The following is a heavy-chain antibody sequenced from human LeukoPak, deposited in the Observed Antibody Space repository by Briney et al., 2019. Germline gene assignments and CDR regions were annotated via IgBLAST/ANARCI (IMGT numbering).Heavy chain of an antibody. J-gene: IGHJ5*02. Sequence: SETLSLTCAVYGGSFSGYYWGWIRQPPGKGLEWIGEINHSGSTNYNPPLKSRVTISVDTSKNQFSLKLSSVTAADTAVYYCARAGYSSGWHNWFDPWGQGTLVTVSS. V-gene: IGHV4-34*01. CDR3: ARAGYSSGWHNWFDP. D-gene: IGHD6-19*01. CDR2: INHSGST. CDR1: GGSFSGYY.